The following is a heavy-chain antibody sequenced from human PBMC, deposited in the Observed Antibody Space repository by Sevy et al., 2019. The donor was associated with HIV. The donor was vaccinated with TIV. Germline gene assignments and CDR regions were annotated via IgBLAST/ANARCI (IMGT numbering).Heavy chain of an antibody. J-gene: IGHJ3*02. CDR2: INPNSGGT. CDR3: AKGGTTRRDAFDI. D-gene: IGHD1-1*01. V-gene: IGHV1-2*02. CDR1: GYTFTGYY. Sequence: ASVKVSCKASGYTFTGYYMHWVRQAPGQGLEWMGWINPNSGGTNYAQKFQGRVNMTRDTSISIAYMELSRLRSDDTAVYYCAKGGTTRRDAFDIWGQGTMVTVSS.